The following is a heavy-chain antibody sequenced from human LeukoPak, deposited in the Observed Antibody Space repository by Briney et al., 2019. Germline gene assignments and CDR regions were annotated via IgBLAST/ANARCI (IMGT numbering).Heavy chain of an antibody. D-gene: IGHD6-13*01. CDR1: GGTFSSYA. CDR2: INAGYGNT. J-gene: IGHJ4*02. Sequence: GASVKVSCKASGGTFSSYAISWVRQAPGQRFEWMGWINAGYGNTRYSQEFQGRVTITRDTSASTAYMELTSLRSEDMAVYYCARAYSSSWPGPFFDYWGQGTLVTVSS. CDR3: ARAYSSSWPGPFFDY. V-gene: IGHV1-3*03.